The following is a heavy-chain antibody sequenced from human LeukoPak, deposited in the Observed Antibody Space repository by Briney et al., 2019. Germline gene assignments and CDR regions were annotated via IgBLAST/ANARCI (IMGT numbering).Heavy chain of an antibody. V-gene: IGHV4-61*02. Sequence: SETLSLTCTVSGGSISSSSYYWSWIRQPAGKGLEWIGRIYTSGSTNYNPSLKSRVTISVDTSKNQFSLKLSSVTAADTAVYYCARGVGWFYYYMDVWGKGTTVTISS. J-gene: IGHJ6*03. CDR3: ARGVGWFYYYMDV. CDR1: GGSISSSSYY. CDR2: IYTSGST. D-gene: IGHD3-10*01.